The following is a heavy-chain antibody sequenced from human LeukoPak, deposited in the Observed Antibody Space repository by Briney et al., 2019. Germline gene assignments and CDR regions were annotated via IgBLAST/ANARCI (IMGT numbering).Heavy chain of an antibody. CDR3: ARGRYYDILTGYYRPYYYGMDV. D-gene: IGHD3-9*01. Sequence: ASVKVSCKASGYTLTSYDINWVRQATGQGLEWMGWMNPNSGNTGYAQKFQGRVTMTRNTSISTAYMELSSLRSEDTAVYYCARGRYYDILTGYYRPYYYGMDVWGQGTTVTVSS. CDR2: MNPNSGNT. V-gene: IGHV1-8*01. J-gene: IGHJ6*02. CDR1: GYTLTSYD.